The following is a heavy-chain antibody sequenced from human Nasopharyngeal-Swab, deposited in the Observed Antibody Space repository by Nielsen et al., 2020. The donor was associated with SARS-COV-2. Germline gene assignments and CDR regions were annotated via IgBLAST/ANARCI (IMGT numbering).Heavy chain of an antibody. CDR3: ARDRPVHCSGGSCYYYYGMDV. D-gene: IGHD2-15*01. J-gene: IGHJ6*02. V-gene: IGHV3-53*01. CDR2: IYSGGST. Sequence: VRQAPGKGLEWVSVIYSGGSTYYADSVKGRFTISRDNSKNTLYLQMNSLRAEDTAVYYCARDRPVHCSGGSCYYYYGMDVWGQGTTVTVSS.